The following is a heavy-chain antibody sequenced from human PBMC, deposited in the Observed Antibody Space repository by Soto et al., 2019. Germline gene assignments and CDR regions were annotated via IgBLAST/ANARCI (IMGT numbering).Heavy chain of an antibody. CDR3: VSSNWFDP. CDR1: GGSISSISYY. CDR2: IYYSGST. Sequence: SETLSLTCTVSGGSISSISYYWGWIRQPPGKGLEWIGRIYYSGSTYYNPSLKSRVTISVDTSKNQFSLKLSSVTAADTAVYYCVSSNWFDPWGQGTLVTV. J-gene: IGHJ5*02. V-gene: IGHV4-39*01.